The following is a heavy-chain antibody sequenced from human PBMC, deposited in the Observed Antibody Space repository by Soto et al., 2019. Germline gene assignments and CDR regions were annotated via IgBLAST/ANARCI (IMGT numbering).Heavy chain of an antibody. CDR3: ARARDMDV. Sequence: QVQLVQSGTEVKKPGASVKVSCKASGYSFTTYNLHWVRQAPGQGLEWMGIINPSVGSTTYAQNSXDXVTXTRDTSTTTVYMELSSLRSEDTAVYYCARARDMDVWGQGTTVTVSS. CDR1: GYSFTTYN. J-gene: IGHJ6*02. CDR2: INPSVGST. V-gene: IGHV1-46*01.